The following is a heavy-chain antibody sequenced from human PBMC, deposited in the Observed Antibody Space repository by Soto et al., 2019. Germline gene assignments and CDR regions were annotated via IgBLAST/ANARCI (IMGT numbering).Heavy chain of an antibody. V-gene: IGHV4-39*01. J-gene: IGHJ6*02. CDR1: GGSISSSSYY. CDR2: IYYSGST. CDR3: ARLNYYDGVYYGMDV. D-gene: IGHD1-26*01. Sequence: PSETLSLTCTVSGGSISSSSYYWGWIRQPPGKGLEWIGCIYYSGSTYYNPSLKSRVTISVDTSKNQFSLKLSSVTAADTAVYYCARLNYYDGVYYGMDVWGQGTTVTVS.